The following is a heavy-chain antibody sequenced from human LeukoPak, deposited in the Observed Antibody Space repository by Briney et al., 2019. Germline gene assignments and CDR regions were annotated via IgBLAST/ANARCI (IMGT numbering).Heavy chain of an antibody. CDR2: ISGSGGST. V-gene: IGHV3-23*01. CDR1: GFTFSSYA. Sequence: GGSLRLSCAASGFTFSSYAMSWVRQALGKGLEWVSAISGSGGSTYYADSVRGRFTISRDNSKNTLYLQMNSLRAEDTAVYYCARDLSDGPSYCSSTSCNGGFDYWGQGTLVTVSS. D-gene: IGHD2-2*01. CDR3: ARDLSDGPSYCSSTSCNGGFDY. J-gene: IGHJ4*02.